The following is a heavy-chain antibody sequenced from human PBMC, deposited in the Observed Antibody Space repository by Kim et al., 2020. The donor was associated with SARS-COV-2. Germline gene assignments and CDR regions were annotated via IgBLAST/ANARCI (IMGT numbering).Heavy chain of an antibody. CDR3: ARDASGRGIDLDP. D-gene: IGHD3-10*01. J-gene: IGHJ5*02. Sequence: GGSLRLSCAASGFTFSSDWMHWARQAPGKGLVWVSRINSDGRSISYADFVEGRFTISRDNAKNTLYLHMNSLRAEDTAVYYCARDASGRGIDLDPWGQGTLVTVSS. CDR2: INSDGRSI. CDR1: GFTFSSDW. V-gene: IGHV3-74*01.